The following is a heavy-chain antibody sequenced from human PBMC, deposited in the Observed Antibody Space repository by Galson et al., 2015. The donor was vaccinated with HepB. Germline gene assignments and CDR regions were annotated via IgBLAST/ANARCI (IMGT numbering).Heavy chain of an antibody. Sequence: SLRLSCAASGFTFSTYGMNWVRQAPGKGLEWVSYIGTSDNDIYYADSVKGRFTISRDNAKNSLYLQMNSLRAEDTAVYYCARDPPGEGDFDYWSQGTLVTVSS. J-gene: IGHJ4*02. V-gene: IGHV3-48*01. CDR1: GFTFSTYG. CDR3: ARDPPGEGDFDY. CDR2: IGTSDNDI. D-gene: IGHD3-16*01.